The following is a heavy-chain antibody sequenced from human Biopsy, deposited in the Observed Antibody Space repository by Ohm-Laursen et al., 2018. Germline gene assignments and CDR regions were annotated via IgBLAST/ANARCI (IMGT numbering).Heavy chain of an antibody. D-gene: IGHD4-17*01. J-gene: IGHJ6*03. CDR2: IYSSGRT. CDR3: ARDAYGDYDTYY. V-gene: IGHV4-4*07. CDR1: GGSISDYF. Sequence: SEILSLTCTVSGGSISDYFWSWIRQPADKGLEYIGRIYSSGRTFHNPSLKSRVTMSVATSDNQFSLKLSSVTAADTAVYFCARDAYGDYDTYY.